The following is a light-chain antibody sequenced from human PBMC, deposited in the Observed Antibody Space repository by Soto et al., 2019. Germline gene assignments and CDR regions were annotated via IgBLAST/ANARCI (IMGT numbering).Light chain of an antibody. V-gene: IGKV3-20*01. CDR2: GVS. J-gene: IGKJ5*01. CDR1: QSVIGRQ. Sequence: EIVLTQSPGTLSLSPGERATLSCRASQSVIGRQLAWYQHKPGQAPRLLMFGVSNRATGIPDRFTGSGSGTDFTLTISRLEHEDFAVYYCQVYGPSPPITFGQGTRLEI. CDR3: QVYGPSPPIT.